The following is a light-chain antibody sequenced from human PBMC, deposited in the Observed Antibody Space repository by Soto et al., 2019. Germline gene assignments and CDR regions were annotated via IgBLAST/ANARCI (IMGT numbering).Light chain of an antibody. Sequence: DIQMTQYPSTLSASIGDRVTITCRASQNINNWIAWYQQKPGKAPKFLIYDASTLESGVPSRFSGSGFGIEFSLTIRSLQPDDFGSYYCQHMRTFGQGTKVEMK. CDR3: QHMRT. CDR2: DAS. J-gene: IGKJ1*01. CDR1: QNINNW. V-gene: IGKV1-5*01.